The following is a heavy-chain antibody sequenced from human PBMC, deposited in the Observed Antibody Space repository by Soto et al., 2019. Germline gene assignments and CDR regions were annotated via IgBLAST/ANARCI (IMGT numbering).Heavy chain of an antibody. V-gene: IGHV3-23*01. CDR3: AKISDYDFWSGPDYYYYGMDV. J-gene: IGHJ6*02. Sequence: GGSLRLSCAASGFTLSSYAMSWVRQAPGKGLEWVSAISGSGGSTYYADSVKGRFTISRDNSKNTLYLQMNSLRAEDTAVYYCAKISDYDFWSGPDYYYYGMDVWGQGTTVTVSS. CDR2: ISGSGGST. D-gene: IGHD3-3*01. CDR1: GFTLSSYA.